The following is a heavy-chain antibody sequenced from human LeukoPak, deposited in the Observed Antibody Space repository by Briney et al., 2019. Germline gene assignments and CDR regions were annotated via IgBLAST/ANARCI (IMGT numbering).Heavy chain of an antibody. Sequence: SVKVSCKASGGTFNSYAISWVRQAPGQGLEWMGGIIPIFGTTNYARKFRGRVTLTADKSTRTAYMELSSLRSEDTAVYYCARGDRALAVAGIYWGQGTLVTVSS. CDR3: ARGDRALAVAGIY. CDR1: GGTFNSYA. CDR2: IIPIFGTT. J-gene: IGHJ4*02. D-gene: IGHD6-19*01. V-gene: IGHV1-69*06.